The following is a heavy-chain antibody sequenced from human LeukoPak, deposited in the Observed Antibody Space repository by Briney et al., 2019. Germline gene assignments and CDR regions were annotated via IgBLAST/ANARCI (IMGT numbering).Heavy chain of an antibody. D-gene: IGHD1-26*01. Sequence: ASVKVSCKASGYTFTSYDINWVRQATGQGLEWMGWMNPNSGNTGYAQKFQGRVTMTRNTSISTAYMELRSLRSDDTAVYYCARDRIRYSGSYYSEDYWGQGTLVTVSS. CDR3: ARDRIRYSGSYYSEDY. J-gene: IGHJ4*02. V-gene: IGHV1-8*01. CDR1: GYTFTSYD. CDR2: MNPNSGNT.